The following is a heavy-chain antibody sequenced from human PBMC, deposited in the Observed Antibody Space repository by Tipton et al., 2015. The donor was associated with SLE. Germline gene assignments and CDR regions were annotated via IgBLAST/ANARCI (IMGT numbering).Heavy chain of an antibody. D-gene: IGHD1-1*01. CDR1: GYTFTNCG. J-gene: IGHJ4*02. CDR3: ARDLTGAGTFDY. V-gene: IGHV1-18*01. Sequence: QVQLVQSGAEVKKPGASVKVSCKASGYTFTNCGISWVRQAPGQGLEWLGWISTYNGNADYAQKVQGRVTMTTDTSTSTAYMELRSLRFNDTANYFCARDLTGAGTFDYWDQGTLVSVSS. CDR2: ISTYNGNA.